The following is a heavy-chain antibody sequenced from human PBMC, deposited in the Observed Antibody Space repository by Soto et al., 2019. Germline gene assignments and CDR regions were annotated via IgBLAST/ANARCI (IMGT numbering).Heavy chain of an antibody. CDR1: GGSLNNYY. CDR2: IYTVGST. V-gene: IGHV4-4*07. J-gene: IGHJ4*02. CDR3: ARSPLTHSYAQFDS. D-gene: IGHD3-16*01. Sequence: SETLSLTCTVSGGSLNNYYWSWIRQPAGKGLEWIGRIYTVGSTNYNPSLKSRVTMSIDTSKNQFSLRLASVTAADTAVYYCARSPLTHSYAQFDSWGQGSLVTVSS.